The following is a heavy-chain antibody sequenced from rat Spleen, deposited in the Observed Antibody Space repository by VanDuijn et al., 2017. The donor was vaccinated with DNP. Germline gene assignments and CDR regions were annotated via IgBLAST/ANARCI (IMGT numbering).Heavy chain of an antibody. CDR2: MSTVGNP. J-gene: IGHJ2*01. D-gene: IGHD1-6*01. CDR1: GFSLTSNS. V-gene: IGHV2S12*01. CDR3: TRAGGLLRIVSTYFDY. Sequence: QVQLKESGPGLVQPSQTLSLTCTVSGFSLTSNSVTWVRQPPGKGLEWIAAMSTVGNPYYNSTLKSRLSITRDTSKGQVFLQMNRLQTKGTAIYFCTRAGGLLRIVSTYFDYWGQGVMVTVSS.